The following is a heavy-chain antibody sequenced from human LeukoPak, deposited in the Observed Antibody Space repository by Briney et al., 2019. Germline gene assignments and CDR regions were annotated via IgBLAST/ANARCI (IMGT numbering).Heavy chain of an antibody. CDR2: ISSSGSTI. Sequence: GGSLRLSCAASGFTFSSYEMNWVRQAPGKGLEWVSYISSSGSTIYYADSVKGRFTISRDNAKNSLYLQMNSLRAEDTAVYYCARAPTFSGWFDYWGQGTLVTVSS. V-gene: IGHV3-48*03. CDR3: ARAPTFSGWFDY. D-gene: IGHD6-19*01. J-gene: IGHJ4*02. CDR1: GFTFSSYE.